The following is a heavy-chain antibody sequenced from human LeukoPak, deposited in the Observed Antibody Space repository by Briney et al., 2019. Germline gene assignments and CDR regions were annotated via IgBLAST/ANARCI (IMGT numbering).Heavy chain of an antibody. J-gene: IGHJ6*03. CDR1: GYTFTSYD. CDR3: ARAGNYHYYYYYMDV. V-gene: IGHV1-8*01. D-gene: IGHD4-11*01. Sequence: GASVKVSGKASGYTFTSYDINWVRQATGQGLEWMGWMNPNSGNTGYAQKFQGRVTMTRNTSISTAYMELSSLRSEDTALYYCARAGNYHYYYYYMDVWGKGTTVTVSS. CDR2: MNPNSGNT.